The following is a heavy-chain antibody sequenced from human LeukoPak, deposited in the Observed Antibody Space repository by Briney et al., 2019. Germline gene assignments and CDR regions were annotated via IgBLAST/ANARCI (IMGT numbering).Heavy chain of an antibody. CDR2: IYFSVNT. CDR1: GGSISSCSYYY. J-gene: IGHJ4*02. D-gene: IGHD6-13*01. V-gene: IGHV4-39*01. Sequence: PSESLSLTCTVSGGSISSCSYYYWGWIRQPPGKGLEWIGSIYFSVNTYYNPSLKSRVTISVDTSKNQFSLRLSSMTAADTAVYYCARHVGSIWHPIDYWGQGTLATVSS. CDR3: ARHVGSIWHPIDY.